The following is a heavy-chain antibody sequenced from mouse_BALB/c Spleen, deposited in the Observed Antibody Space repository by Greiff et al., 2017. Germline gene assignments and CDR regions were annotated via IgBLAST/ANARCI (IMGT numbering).Heavy chain of an antibody. CDR1: GFTFSSYA. Sequence: EVQVVESGGGLVKPGGSLKLSCAASGFTFSSYAMSWVRQTPEKRLEWVATISSGGSYTYYPDSVKGRFTISRDNAKNTLYLQMSSLRSEDTAMYYCAREDERAYWGQGTLVTVSA. CDR3: AREDERAY. V-gene: IGHV5-9-3*01. CDR2: ISSGGSYT. J-gene: IGHJ3*01.